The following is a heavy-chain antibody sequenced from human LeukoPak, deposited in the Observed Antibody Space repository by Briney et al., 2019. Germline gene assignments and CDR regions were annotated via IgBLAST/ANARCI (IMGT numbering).Heavy chain of an antibody. V-gene: IGHV4-39*01. D-gene: IGHD1-26*01. J-gene: IGHJ4*02. Sequence: PSETLSLTCTVSGASISGSGFYWGWIRQPPGKGLEWIGNIYYSGSAYYNASLESRVTISIDTSKNQFSLKLNSVTAADTAMYCCTKSGGYGLIDYWGQGTLVTVSS. CDR3: TKSGGYGLIDY. CDR2: IYYSGSA. CDR1: GASISGSGFY.